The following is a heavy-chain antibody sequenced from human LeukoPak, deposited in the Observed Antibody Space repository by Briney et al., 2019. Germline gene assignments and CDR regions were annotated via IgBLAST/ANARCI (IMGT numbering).Heavy chain of an antibody. V-gene: IGHV3-66*01. CDR3: ARKGYYYDSSGYQYYFDY. CDR1: GFTVSSNY. D-gene: IGHD3-22*01. Sequence: GGSLRLSCAASGFTVSSNYMSWVRQAPGKGLEWVSVIYSGGSTYYADSVKGRFTISRDNSKNTLYLQMNSLRAEDTAVYYCARKGYYYDSSGYQYYFDYWGQGTLVTVSS. J-gene: IGHJ4*02. CDR2: IYSGGST.